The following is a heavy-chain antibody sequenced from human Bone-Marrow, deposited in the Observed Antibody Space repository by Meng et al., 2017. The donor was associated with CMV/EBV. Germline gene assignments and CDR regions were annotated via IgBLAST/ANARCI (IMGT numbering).Heavy chain of an antibody. CDR2: ISSSSSTI. V-gene: IGHV3-48*04. D-gene: IGHD2-2*01. CDR1: GFTFSSYS. CDR3: ARGEYCSSTSCPTEDWFDP. J-gene: IGHJ5*02. Sequence: LSLTCAASGFTFSSYSMNWVRQAPGKGLEWVSYISSSSSTIYYADSVKGRFTISRDNAKNSLYLQMNSLRAEDTAVYYCARGEYCSSTSCPTEDWFDPWGQGTLVTVSS.